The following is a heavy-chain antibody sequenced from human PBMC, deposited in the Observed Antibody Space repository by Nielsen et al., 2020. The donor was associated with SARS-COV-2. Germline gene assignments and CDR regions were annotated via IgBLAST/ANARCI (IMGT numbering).Heavy chain of an antibody. D-gene: IGHD3-9*01. Sequence: ETLSLTCTVSGGSISSGGYYWSWVRQAPGKGLEWVANIKPDGSEKYYVDSVRGRFTISRDNAKNSVYLQMNSLRAEDTAVYYCARAFDWCIDYWGQGTLVTVSS. CDR3: ARAFDWCIDY. CDR1: GGSISSGGYY. J-gene: IGHJ4*02. V-gene: IGHV3-7*01. CDR2: IKPDGSEK.